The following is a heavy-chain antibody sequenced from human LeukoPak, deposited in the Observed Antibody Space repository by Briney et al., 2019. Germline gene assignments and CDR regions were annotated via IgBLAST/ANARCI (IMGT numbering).Heavy chain of an antibody. V-gene: IGHV3-30-3*01. CDR1: GFTFSSYA. CDR3: ARELSLRCSSTSCPPDY. D-gene: IGHD2-2*01. Sequence: GGALRLSCAASGFTFSSYAMHWVGQAPGKGLEVVAVISYDGSNKYYADSVKGRFTISRDNSKNTLYLQMNSLRAEDTAVYYCARELSLRCSSTSCPPDYWGQGTLVTVSS. J-gene: IGHJ4*02. CDR2: ISYDGSNK.